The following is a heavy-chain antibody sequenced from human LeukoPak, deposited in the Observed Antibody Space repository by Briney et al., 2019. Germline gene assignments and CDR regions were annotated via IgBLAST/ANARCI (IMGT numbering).Heavy chain of an antibody. CDR3: ARHASLSIAAYFEY. V-gene: IGHV4-39*01. J-gene: IGHJ4*02. CDR1: GGSISSSCYY. D-gene: IGHD6-6*01. CDR2: IYYSGST. Sequence: PSETLSLACTVSGGSISSSCYYWGWIRHPPGKGLEWMGTIYYSGSTYHNPSLKSRVTISVDTSKNQFSLKLSSVTAADTAVYYCARHASLSIAAYFEYWGQGTLVTVSS.